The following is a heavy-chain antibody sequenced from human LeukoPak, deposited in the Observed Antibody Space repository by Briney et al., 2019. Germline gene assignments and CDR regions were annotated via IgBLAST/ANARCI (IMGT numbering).Heavy chain of an antibody. Sequence: GGSLRLSCAASGFTFSSYAMHWVRQAPGKGLEWVAVISYDGSNKYYADSVKGRFTISRDNSKNTLYLQMNSLRAEDTAVYYCARDPVDSSSWTPYYYYGMDVWGQGTTVTVSS. V-gene: IGHV3-30-3*01. CDR3: ARDPVDSSSWTPYYYYGMDV. CDR2: ISYDGSNK. D-gene: IGHD6-13*01. CDR1: GFTFSSYA. J-gene: IGHJ6*02.